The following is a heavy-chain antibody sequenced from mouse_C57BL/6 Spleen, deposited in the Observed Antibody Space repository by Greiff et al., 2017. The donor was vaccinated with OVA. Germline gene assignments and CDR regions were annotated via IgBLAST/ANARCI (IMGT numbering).Heavy chain of an antibody. CDR1: GYSITSDY. V-gene: IGHV3-8*01. CDR2: ISYSGST. CDR3: ARGYWDVYYFDY. Sequence: VQLKESGPGLAQPSQTLSLSCSVTGYSITSDYWNWIRKFPGNKLEYMGYISYSGSTYSTPSRKSRISIARDTTKHQYYLQVNSVTNEDTATYDCARGYWDVYYFDYWGQGTTLTVSS. D-gene: IGHD4-1*01. J-gene: IGHJ2*01.